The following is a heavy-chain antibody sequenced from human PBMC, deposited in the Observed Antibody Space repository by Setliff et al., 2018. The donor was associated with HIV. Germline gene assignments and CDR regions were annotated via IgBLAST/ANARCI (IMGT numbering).Heavy chain of an antibody. J-gene: IGHJ4*02. D-gene: IGHD3-10*01. Sequence: PGESLKISCKASEYTFTNYWIGWARQMPGKGLEWMGIIYPSDSDTRYSPPFQGQVTISVDKSITTAYLQWNSLRASDSAMYYCARHEFGSGSYAVYWGQGTLVTVSS. V-gene: IGHV5-51*01. CDR1: EYTFTNYW. CDR3: ARHEFGSGSYAVY. CDR2: IYPSDSDT.